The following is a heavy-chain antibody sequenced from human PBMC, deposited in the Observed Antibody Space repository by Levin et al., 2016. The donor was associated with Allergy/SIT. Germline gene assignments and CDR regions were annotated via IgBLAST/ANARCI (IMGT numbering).Heavy chain of an antibody. CDR3: ARARGSSYNLYYFSGLDV. CDR1: GSFFSTYG. Sequence: GESLKISCAASGSFFSTYGMHWVRQAPGKGLEWVAVVSYDGSYKYYAESVKGRFTVSRDNSKDTLFLEMNSLRVEDTAVYYCARARGSSYNLYYFSGLDVWGQGTSVLVSS. V-gene: IGHV3-33*05. D-gene: IGHD3-22*01. CDR2: VSYDGSYK. J-gene: IGHJ6*02.